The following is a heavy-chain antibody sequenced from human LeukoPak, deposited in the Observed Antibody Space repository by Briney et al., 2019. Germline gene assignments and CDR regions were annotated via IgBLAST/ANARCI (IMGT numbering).Heavy chain of an antibody. CDR3: ARHKRAYNFDSSGYADY. J-gene: IGHJ4*02. D-gene: IGHD3-22*01. CDR1: GGSISSSSYY. CDR2: IYYSGST. V-gene: IGHV4-39*01. Sequence: LSETLSLTCTVSGGSISSSSYYWGRIRQPPGKGLEWIGSIYYSGSTYYNPSLKSRVTISVDTSKNQFSLKLTSVTAADTAVYYCARHKRAYNFDSSGYADYWGQGTLVTVSS.